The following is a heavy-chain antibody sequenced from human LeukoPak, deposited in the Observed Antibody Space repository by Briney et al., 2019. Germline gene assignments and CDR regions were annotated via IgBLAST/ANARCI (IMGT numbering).Heavy chain of an antibody. Sequence: PSEALSLTCTVSGGSISSYYWSWIRQPPGKGLEWIGYIYYSGSTNYNPSLKSRVTISVDTSKNQFPLKLSSVTAADTAVYYCARVGPGYGDYPYFDYWGQGTLVTVSS. CDR1: GGSISSYY. CDR3: ARVGPGYGDYPYFDY. CDR2: IYYSGST. V-gene: IGHV4-59*01. D-gene: IGHD4-17*01. J-gene: IGHJ4*02.